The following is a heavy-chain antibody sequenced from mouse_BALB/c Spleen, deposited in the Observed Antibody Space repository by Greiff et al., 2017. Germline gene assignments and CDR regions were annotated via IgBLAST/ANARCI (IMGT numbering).Heavy chain of an antibody. V-gene: IGHV6-6*02. D-gene: IGHD2-4*01. CDR1: GFTFSNYW. Sequence: EVLLVESGGGLVQPGGSMKLSCVASGFTFSNYWMNWVRQSPEKGLEWVAEIRLKSNNYATHYAESVKGRFTISRDDSKSSVYLQMNNLRAEDTGIYYCTRGGNYYDYVLYAMDYWGQGTSVTVSS. J-gene: IGHJ4*01. CDR3: TRGGNYYDYVLYAMDY. CDR2: IRLKSNNYAT.